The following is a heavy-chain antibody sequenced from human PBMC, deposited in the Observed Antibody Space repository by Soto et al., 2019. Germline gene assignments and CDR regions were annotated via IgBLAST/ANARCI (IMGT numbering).Heavy chain of an antibody. CDR3: ASGLYSSSWYYFAY. CDR1: GGSISSSSYS. D-gene: IGHD6-13*01. V-gene: IGHV4-30-2*01. CDR2: IYHSGST. Sequence: QLQLQESGPGLVKPSETLSLTCTVSGGSISSSSYSWSWIRQPPGKGLEWIGYIYHSGSTYYNPSLKSRVTISVDRSKNQFSLKLSSVTAADTAVYYCASGLYSSSWYYFAYWGQGTLVTVSS. J-gene: IGHJ4*02.